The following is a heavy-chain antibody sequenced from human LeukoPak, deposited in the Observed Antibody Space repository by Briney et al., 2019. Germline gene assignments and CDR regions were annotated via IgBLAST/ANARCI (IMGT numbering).Heavy chain of an antibody. CDR3: ARHIVVVTATPYDAFDI. J-gene: IGHJ3*02. D-gene: IGHD2-21*02. CDR1: GGSISSSSYY. V-gene: IGHV4-39*07. CDR2: IYYSGST. Sequence: SETLSLTCTVSGGSISSSSYYWGWIRQPPGKGLEWIGSIYYSGSTYYNPSLKNRVTISVDTSKNQFSLKLSSVTAADTAVYYCARHIVVVTATPYDAFDIWGQGTMVTVSS.